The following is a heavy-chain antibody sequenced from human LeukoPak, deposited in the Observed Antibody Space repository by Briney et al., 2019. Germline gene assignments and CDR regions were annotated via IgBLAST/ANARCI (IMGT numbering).Heavy chain of an antibody. CDR3: ARIDLAYGSGTYYSSYFEY. D-gene: IGHD3-10*01. CDR1: GYTFTGYG. V-gene: IGHV1-18*01. Sequence: GSVEVSCKASGYTFTGYGITWVRQAPGQGLEWMGWISAYNGNTNYAQKFQGRVTMTTETSTRTAYMELRSLRSDDAAVYYCARIDLAYGSGTYYSSYFEYWGQGTLVTVSS. J-gene: IGHJ4*02. CDR2: ISAYNGNT.